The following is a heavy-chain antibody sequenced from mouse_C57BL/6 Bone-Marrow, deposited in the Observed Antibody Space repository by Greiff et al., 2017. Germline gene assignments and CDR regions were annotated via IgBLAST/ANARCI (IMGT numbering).Heavy chain of an antibody. Sequence: QVQLQQPGAELVKPGASVKVSCKASGYTFTSYWMHWVKQRPGQGLEWIGRIHPSDSDTNYNQKFKGKATLTVDKSSSTAYMQLSSLTSEDSAVYYCAIKDSSGYVEYFDVWGTGTTVTVSS. CDR2: IHPSDSDT. J-gene: IGHJ1*03. CDR1: GYTFTSYW. V-gene: IGHV1-74*01. D-gene: IGHD3-2*02. CDR3: AIKDSSGYVEYFDV.